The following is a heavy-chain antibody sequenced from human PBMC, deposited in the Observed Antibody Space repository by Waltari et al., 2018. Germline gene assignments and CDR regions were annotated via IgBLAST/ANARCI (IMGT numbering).Heavy chain of an antibody. CDR2: MNPNSGNT. V-gene: IGHV1-8*03. CDR1: GYTFTSYD. D-gene: IGHD2-2*01. J-gene: IGHJ4*02. CDR3: ARAVRYCSSTSCYEFDY. Sequence: QVQLVQSGAEVKKPGASVKVSCTASGYTFTSYDINWVRQATGQGLEWMGWMNPNSGNTGYAQKFQGRVTITRNTSISTAYMELSSLRSEDTAVYYCARAVRYCSSTSCYEFDYWGQGTLVTVSS.